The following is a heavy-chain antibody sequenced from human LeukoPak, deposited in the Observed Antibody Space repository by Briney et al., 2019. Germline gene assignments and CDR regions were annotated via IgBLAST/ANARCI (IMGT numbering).Heavy chain of an antibody. Sequence: ASVKVSCKVSGYILSKLSMHWVRQAPGKGLEWMGGFDPEDGETIYAQKFQGRVTMTDDISTDIAYMDLSSLRSEDTAVYYCARGSSGYSSGFDPWGQGTLVTVSS. CDR3: ARGSSGYSSGFDP. J-gene: IGHJ5*02. CDR2: FDPEDGET. V-gene: IGHV1-24*01. D-gene: IGHD6-19*01. CDR1: GYILSKLS.